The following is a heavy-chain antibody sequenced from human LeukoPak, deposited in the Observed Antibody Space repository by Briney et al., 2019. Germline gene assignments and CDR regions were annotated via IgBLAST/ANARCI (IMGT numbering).Heavy chain of an antibody. CDR1: GDSVSSKNGA. CDR2: TYYRSKWYN. CDR3: ARDFGTTGWHTFDY. V-gene: IGHV6-1*01. D-gene: IGHD6-19*01. Sequence: QTLSLTCVVSGDSVSSKNGAWNWIRQSPSRGLVWLGRTYYRSKWYNDYAESMEGRMTISQDTSKNQYSLHLNSVTPDDTAVYYCARDFGTTGWHTFDYWGQGTLVTVSS. J-gene: IGHJ4*02.